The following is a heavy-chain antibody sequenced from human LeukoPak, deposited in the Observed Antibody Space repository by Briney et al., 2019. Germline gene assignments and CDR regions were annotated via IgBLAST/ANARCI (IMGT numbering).Heavy chain of an antibody. V-gene: IGHV4-59*08. CDR2: ISATGDT. CDR3: ARHYNYDTGGDPFDY. CDR1: GGSINNFY. Sequence: SSETLSLTCTVSGGSINNFYFSWIRQPPGKGLECIGYISATGDTNSNPSLKSRVTMSIDRSKNQVSLRLRSVSAADTAIYYCARHYNYDTGGDPFDYWGQGTLVTVSS. D-gene: IGHD2-21*02. J-gene: IGHJ4*02.